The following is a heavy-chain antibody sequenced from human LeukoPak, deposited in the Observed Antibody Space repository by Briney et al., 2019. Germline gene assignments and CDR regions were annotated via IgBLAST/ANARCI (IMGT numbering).Heavy chain of an antibody. CDR1: GFTFDDYG. CDR2: INTDGSST. J-gene: IGHJ3*02. Sequence: GGSLRLSCAASGFTFDDYGMSWVRQAPGKGLVWVSRINTDGSSTYYADSVKGRFTISRDNAKNTLYLQMNSLRAEDTAVYYCARESYCGGGSCYSGRAFDIWGQGTMVTVSS. CDR3: ARESYCGGGSCYSGRAFDI. D-gene: IGHD2-15*01. V-gene: IGHV3-74*01.